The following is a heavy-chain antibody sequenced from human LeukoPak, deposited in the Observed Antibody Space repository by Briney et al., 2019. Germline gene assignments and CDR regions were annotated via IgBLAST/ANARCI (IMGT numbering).Heavy chain of an antibody. CDR2: IIPIFGTA. CDR3: ARDVGIRAFDI. V-gene: IGHV1-69*05. CDR1: GGTFSSYA. D-gene: IGHD5-18*01. J-gene: IGHJ3*02. Sequence: GASVKVSCKASGGTFSSYAISWVRQAPGQGLEWMGGIIPIFGTANYAQKFQGRVTITTDESTSTAYMVLSSLRSEDTAVYYCARDVGIRAFDIWGQGTMVTVSS.